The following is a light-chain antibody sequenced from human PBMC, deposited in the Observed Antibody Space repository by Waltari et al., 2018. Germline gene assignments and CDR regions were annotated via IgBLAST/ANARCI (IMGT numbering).Light chain of an antibody. J-gene: IGLJ3*02. CDR3: QTGGFGIWV. Sequence: QLLLTQSPSASASLGASVKLTCTLSSGHSNYAIAWHQQQPDKGPRYLMKVNSDGSHIKGDGIPGRFSGSSSGAGRYLTISSLQSEDEADYYCQTGGFGIWVFGGGTKLTVL. V-gene: IGLV4-69*01. CDR2: VNSDGSH. CDR1: SGHSNYA.